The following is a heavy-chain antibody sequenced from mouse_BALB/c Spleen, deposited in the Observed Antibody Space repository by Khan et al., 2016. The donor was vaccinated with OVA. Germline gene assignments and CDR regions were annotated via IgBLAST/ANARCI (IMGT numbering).Heavy chain of an antibody. Sequence: DVQLQESGPGLVKPSQSLSLTCTVTGYSITSGYAWNWIQQFPGNKLEWMGYISYSGVTSYTPSLKSRISITRDTSKNQFFLQLNSVTTEDTATYYCARVNYYGYYFDYWGQGTTLTVSS. CDR2: ISYSGVT. D-gene: IGHD1-1*01. V-gene: IGHV3-2*02. CDR3: ARVNYYGYYFDY. J-gene: IGHJ2*01. CDR1: GYSITSGYA.